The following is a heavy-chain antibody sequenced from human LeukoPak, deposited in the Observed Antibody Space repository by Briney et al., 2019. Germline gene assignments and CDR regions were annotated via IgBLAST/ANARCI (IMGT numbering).Heavy chain of an antibody. CDR2: IQNDGSNE. D-gene: IGHD5-18*01. CDR3: AKDQSADTAMVWPSN. CDR1: GFTFRSYG. V-gene: IGHV3-30*02. J-gene: IGHJ4*02. Sequence: GGSLRLSCAASGFTFRSYGMHWVRQAPGKGLEWVAYIQNDGSNEQYADSVKGRFSISRDSSKNTLYLQMNSLRAEDTAVYYCAKDQSADTAMVWPSNWGQGTLVTVSS.